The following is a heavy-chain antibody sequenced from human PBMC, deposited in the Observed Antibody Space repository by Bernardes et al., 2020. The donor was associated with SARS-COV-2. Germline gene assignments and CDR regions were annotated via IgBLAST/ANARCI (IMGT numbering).Heavy chain of an antibody. J-gene: IGHJ6*02. Sequence: GGSLRLSCASSGFSFSSYAMHWVRQAPGKGLEWLAVIAYDGSNKYYADSVKGRFTISRDNSKNTLYLQMNSLRAEDTAVYYCARDPRAFGYYYGMDVWGQGTTVTVSS. CDR3: ARDPRAFGYYYGMDV. CDR2: IAYDGSNK. D-gene: IGHD3-16*01. CDR1: GFSFSSYA. V-gene: IGHV3-30-3*01.